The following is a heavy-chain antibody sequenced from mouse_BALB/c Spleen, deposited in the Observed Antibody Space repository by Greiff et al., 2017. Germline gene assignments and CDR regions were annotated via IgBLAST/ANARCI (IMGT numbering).Heavy chain of an antibody. V-gene: IGHV1-15*01. J-gene: IGHJ1*01. D-gene: IGHD1-1*01. CDR1: GYTFTDYE. CDR2: IDPETGGT. Sequence: QVQLQQSGAELVRPGASVTLSCKASGYTFTDYEMHWVKQTPVHGLEWIGAIDPETGGTAYNQKFKGKATLTADKSSSTAYMELRSLTSEDSAVYYCTITTVVGTDWYFDVWGAGTTVPVSS. CDR3: TITTVVGTDWYFDV.